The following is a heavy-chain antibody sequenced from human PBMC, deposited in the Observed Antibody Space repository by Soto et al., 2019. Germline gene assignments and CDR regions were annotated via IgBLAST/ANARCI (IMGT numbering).Heavy chain of an antibody. J-gene: IGHJ4*02. CDR2: ISAYNGNT. V-gene: IGHV1-18*01. CDR1: GYTFKSYG. CDR3: AGGGPPIDY. Sequence: VASVKVSCEASGYTFKSYGMSWVRQAPGQGLEWMGWISAYNGNTNYAQNFQGRVTMTTDTSTSTAYMELRSLRSDDTAVYYRAGGGPPIDYWGKGTLVPVSS.